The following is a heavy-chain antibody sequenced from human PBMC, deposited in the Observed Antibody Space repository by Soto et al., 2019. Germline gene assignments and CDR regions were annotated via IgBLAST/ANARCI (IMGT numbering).Heavy chain of an antibody. D-gene: IGHD4-17*01. CDR2: IFPADSDA. Sequence: PGESLKISCKVSGYSFTNYWIGWVRQKPGKGLEWMGIIFPADSDATYSPSFQGQVTISXXXXXXAXYXQWXXLKASDTAIYYCASSDYDLPLYWGQGALVTVSS. J-gene: IGHJ4*02. CDR1: GYSFTNYW. V-gene: IGHV5-51*01. CDR3: ASSDYDLPLY.